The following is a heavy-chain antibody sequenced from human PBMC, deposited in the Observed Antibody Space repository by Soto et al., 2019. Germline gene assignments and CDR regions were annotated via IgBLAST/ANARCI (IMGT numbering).Heavy chain of an antibody. Sequence: GGSLRLSCAASGFTFSSYAMSWVRQAPGKGLEWVSAISGSGGSTYYADSVKGRFTISRDNSKNTLYLQMNSLRAEDTAVYYWAKGVRFLGWLPGDYGGQGPLVTVP. V-gene: IGHV3-23*01. CDR2: ISGSGGST. CDR3: AKGVRFLGWLPGDY. J-gene: IGHJ4*02. D-gene: IGHD3-3*01. CDR1: GFTFSSYA.